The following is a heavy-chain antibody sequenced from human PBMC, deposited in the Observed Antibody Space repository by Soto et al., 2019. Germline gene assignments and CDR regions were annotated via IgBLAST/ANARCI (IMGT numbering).Heavy chain of an antibody. D-gene: IGHD5-18*01. CDR1: GFTFSSYA. CDR2: ISYDGSNK. Sequence: QVQLVESGGGVVQPGRSLRLSCAASGFTFSSYAMHWVRQAPGKGLEWVAVISYDGSNKYYADSVKGRFTISRDNSKKTLYLQMNSLRAEDTAVYYCARETGAMASPVGYWGQGTLVTVSS. J-gene: IGHJ4*02. CDR3: ARETGAMASPVGY. V-gene: IGHV3-30-3*01.